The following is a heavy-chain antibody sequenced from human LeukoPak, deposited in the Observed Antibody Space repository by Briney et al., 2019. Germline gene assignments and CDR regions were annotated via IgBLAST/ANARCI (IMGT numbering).Heavy chain of an antibody. CDR2: IYYSGST. CDR1: GGSISSSSYY. J-gene: IGHJ3*02. D-gene: IGHD6-19*01. Sequence: SETLSLTCTVSGGSISSSSYYWGWIRQPPGKGLEWIGSIYYSGSTYYNPSLKSRVTISVDTSKNQFSLKLSSVTAADTAVYYCARATSPYSSGWHPFDIWGQGTMVTVSS. CDR3: ARATSPYSSGWHPFDI. V-gene: IGHV4-39*07.